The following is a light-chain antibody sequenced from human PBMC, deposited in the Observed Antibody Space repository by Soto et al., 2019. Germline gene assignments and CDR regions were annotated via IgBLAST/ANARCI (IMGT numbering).Light chain of an antibody. CDR2: EVV. V-gene: IGLV2-8*01. CDR3: KSYAGSNTYV. J-gene: IGLJ1*01. Sequence: TQPPSASGSPGQSFTISCTGTKNDIGLYDFVSWYQHHPGKAPRLIIYEVVQRPSGVPDRFSGSKSGNTASLTVSGLQAADEADYFCKSYAGSNTYVFGSGTKVTVL. CDR1: KNDIGLYDF.